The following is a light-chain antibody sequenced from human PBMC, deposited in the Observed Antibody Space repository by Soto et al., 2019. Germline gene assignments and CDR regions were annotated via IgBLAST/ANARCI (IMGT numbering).Light chain of an antibody. Sequence: EIVLKQSPGTLALSPGELATLSCRASQSVSNNYLAWYQQKPGQTNRLLIYGASRRATGIPDRFSGSGSGTDFTLTISRLEPEEFAVYYCKNYGSSPWTVGKGTKVAIK. J-gene: IGKJ1*01. CDR3: KNYGSSPWT. CDR1: QSVSNNY. CDR2: GAS. V-gene: IGKV3-20*01.